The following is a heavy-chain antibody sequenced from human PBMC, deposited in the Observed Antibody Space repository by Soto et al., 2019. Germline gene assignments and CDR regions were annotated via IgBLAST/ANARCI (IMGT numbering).Heavy chain of an antibody. D-gene: IGHD4-17*01. V-gene: IGHV1-2*04. CDR1: GYTFTGYY. CDR2: INPNSGGT. CDR3: ARSPLDYDDSPNWFDP. J-gene: IGHJ5*02. Sequence: GASVKVSCKASGYTFTGYYMHWVRQAPGQGLEWMGWINPNSGGTNYAQKFQGWVTMTRDTSISTAYMELSRLRSDDTAVYYCARSPLDYDDSPNWFDPWGQGTLVTVSS.